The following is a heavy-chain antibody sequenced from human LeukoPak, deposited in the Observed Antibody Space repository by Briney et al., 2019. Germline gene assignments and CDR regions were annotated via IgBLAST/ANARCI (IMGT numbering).Heavy chain of an antibody. CDR2: IRYDGSNI. V-gene: IGHV3-30*02. Sequence: GRSLRLSCAADGFTSSIQCMHWVRHAPGKWLEWVAFIRYDGSNIYYAVPVKGRFTLSRDNSKNTLYLEMHRLRAEDTAVYYCAKPELLWFGELNYDYWGQGTLVTVSS. CDR3: AKPELLWFGELNYDY. CDR1: GFTSSIQC. D-gene: IGHD3-10*01. J-gene: IGHJ4*02.